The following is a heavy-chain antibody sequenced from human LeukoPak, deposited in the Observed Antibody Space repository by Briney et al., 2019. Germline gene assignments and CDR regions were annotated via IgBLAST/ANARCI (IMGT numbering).Heavy chain of an antibody. Sequence: QPGGSLRLFCAASGFSFSDHYMDWVRQAPGKGLEWVGRTRNKANSHTTEYAASVKGRFTISRDDSKNSMYLQMNSLKTEDTAVYYCARGTTNFGDLYYFDYWGQGTLVTVSS. CDR2: TRNKANSHTT. CDR3: ARGTTNFGDLYYFDY. V-gene: IGHV3-72*01. CDR1: GFSFSDHY. D-gene: IGHD4-17*01. J-gene: IGHJ4*02.